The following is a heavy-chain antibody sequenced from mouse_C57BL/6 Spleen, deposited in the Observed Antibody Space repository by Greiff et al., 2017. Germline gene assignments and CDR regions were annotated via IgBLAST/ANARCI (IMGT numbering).Heavy chain of an antibody. CDR2: INPSSGYT. J-gene: IGHJ2*01. CDR1: GYTFTSYW. D-gene: IGHD1-1*01. Sequence: QVQLKESGAELAKPGASVKLSCKASGYTFTSYWMHWVKQRPGQGLEWIGYINPSSGYTKYNQKFKDKATLTADKSSSTAYMQLSSLTYEDSAVYYCARRTITTVVAHYFDYWGQGTTLTVSS. V-gene: IGHV1-7*01. CDR3: ARRTITTVVAHYFDY.